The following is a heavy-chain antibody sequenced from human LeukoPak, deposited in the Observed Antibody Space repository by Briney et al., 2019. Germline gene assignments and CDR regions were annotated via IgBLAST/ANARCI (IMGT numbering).Heavy chain of an antibody. V-gene: IGHV4-39*07. CDR2: LYYSGTT. D-gene: IGHD2-15*01. CDR3: ARDHGRSSWFYY. J-gene: IGHJ4*02. CDR1: GGSMSTSTYY. Sequence: SETLSLTCTVSGGSMSTSTYYWGWIRQPRGKGLEWIGTLYYSGTTDYNPSLKSRVTISVDTSKSQFSLRLSSMTDADTAVYYCARDHGRSSWFYYWGQGTLVTVSS.